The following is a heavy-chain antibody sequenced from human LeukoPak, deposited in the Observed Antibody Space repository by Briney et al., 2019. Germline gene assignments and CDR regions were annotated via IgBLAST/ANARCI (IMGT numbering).Heavy chain of an antibody. Sequence: ASVKVSCKASGGTFSSYAISWVRQAPGQGLEWMGGIIPIFGTANYAQKFQGRVTITADESTSTAYMELSSLRSEDTAVCYCARAFCGGDCYYHPWGQGTLVTVSS. J-gene: IGHJ5*02. CDR2: IIPIFGTA. CDR3: ARAFCGGDCYYHP. V-gene: IGHV1-69*01. CDR1: GGTFSSYA. D-gene: IGHD2-21*02.